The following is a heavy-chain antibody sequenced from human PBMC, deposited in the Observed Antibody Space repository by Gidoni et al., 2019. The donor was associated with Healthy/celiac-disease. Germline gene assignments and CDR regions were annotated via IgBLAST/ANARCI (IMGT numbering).Heavy chain of an antibody. V-gene: IGHV3-30*18. Sequence: QVQLVESGGGVVQPGRSLRLSCAASGFTFSSYGMHWVRQAPGKGLEWVAVISYDGSNKYYADSVKGRFTISRDNSKNTLYLQMNSLRAEDTAVYYCAKESLSGSSWRGSGMDVWGQGTTVTVSS. CDR3: AKESLSGSSWRGSGMDV. CDR2: ISYDGSNK. CDR1: GFTFSSYG. D-gene: IGHD6-13*01. J-gene: IGHJ6*02.